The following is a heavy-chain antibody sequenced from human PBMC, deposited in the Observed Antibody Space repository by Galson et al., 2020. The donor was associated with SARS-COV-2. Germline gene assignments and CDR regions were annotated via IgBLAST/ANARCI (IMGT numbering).Heavy chain of an antibody. Sequence: RGSLRLSCAASGLPFSSYSMNWVRQAPGKGLEWVSSISAGSSYIYYADSVRGRFTISRDNAKNSLYLQMNSLRADDTAVYYCARVGGMATTPANYYYYGRDVWGPGTTVTVSS. CDR1: GLPFSSYS. V-gene: IGHV3-21*01. CDR2: ISAGSSYI. D-gene: IGHD2-15*01. J-gene: IGHJ6*02. CDR3: ARVGGMATTPANYYYYGRDV.